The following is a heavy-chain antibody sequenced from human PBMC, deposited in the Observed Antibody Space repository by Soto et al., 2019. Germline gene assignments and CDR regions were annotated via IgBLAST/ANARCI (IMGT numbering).Heavy chain of an antibody. J-gene: IGHJ4*02. Sequence: GGSLGLSCAASGFNFNSYEMKWLRQAPGQGLEWISYISSSGNTICYADSVKGRFTITRDNANNSLFLQMNSLRAEDTAVYYCAKERATTTAFDYWGQGALVPVSS. CDR2: ISSSGNTI. CDR1: GFNFNSYE. CDR3: AKERATTTAFDY. D-gene: IGHD4-17*01. V-gene: IGHV3-48*03.